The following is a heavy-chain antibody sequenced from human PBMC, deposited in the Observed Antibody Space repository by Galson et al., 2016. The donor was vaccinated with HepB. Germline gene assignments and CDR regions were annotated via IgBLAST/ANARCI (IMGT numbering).Heavy chain of an antibody. D-gene: IGHD4-17*01. Sequence: SVKVSCKASGGTFSSYGISWVRQAPGQGLEWMGGIIPIFGTANFAQKFQGRVTIFADESTSTAYMELCSLRSEDTAVYYCAREGGGYGVYFDYWGQGTLVTVSS. J-gene: IGHJ4*02. V-gene: IGHV1-69*13. CDR2: IIPIFGTA. CDR1: GGTFSSYG. CDR3: AREGGGYGVYFDY.